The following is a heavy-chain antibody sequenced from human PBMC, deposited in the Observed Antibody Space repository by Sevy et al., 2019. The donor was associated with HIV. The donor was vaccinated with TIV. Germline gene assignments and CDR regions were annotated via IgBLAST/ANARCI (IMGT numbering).Heavy chain of an antibody. D-gene: IGHD3-16*02. J-gene: IGHJ4*02. CDR3: ARDGPGVVWGSYRFHYFDY. Sequence: GGSLRLSCAASGFTFSSYAMHWVRQAPGKGLEWVAVISYDGSNKYYADSVKGRFTISRDNSKKTLYLQMNSLRAEDTAVYYCARDGPGVVWGSYRFHYFDYWGQGTLVTVSS. V-gene: IGHV3-30-3*01. CDR1: GFTFSSYA. CDR2: ISYDGSNK.